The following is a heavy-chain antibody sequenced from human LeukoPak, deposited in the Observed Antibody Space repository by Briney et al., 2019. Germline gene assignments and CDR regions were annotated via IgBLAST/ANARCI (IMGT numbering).Heavy chain of an antibody. J-gene: IGHJ4*02. CDR1: GFTFRSYS. V-gene: IGHV3-21*01. Sequence: GWSLSLSCAACGFTFRSYSMNWVRQAPGKGREGVSSISSSSSCIYYADSVKGRFTISRKNAKNSLYLKMNSLSAEDTAVYHCARGGTRAKYYFDYWGQGTLVSVSS. D-gene: IGHD1-1*01. CDR2: ISSSSSCI. CDR3: ARGGTRAKYYFDY.